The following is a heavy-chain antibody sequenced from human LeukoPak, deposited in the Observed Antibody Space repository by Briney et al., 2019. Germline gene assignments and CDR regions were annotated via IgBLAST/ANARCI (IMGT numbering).Heavy chain of an antibody. CDR3: ARGHVLVPAATDY. CDR1: GGTFSNFA. Sequence: ASVKVSCKASGGTFSNFAISWVRQAPGQGPEWMGGIIPIFGTANHAQKFQGRVMITADEPTRTVYMELSSLRSGDTAVYYCARGHVLVPAATDYWGQGTLVIVSS. D-gene: IGHD2-2*01. V-gene: IGHV1-69*13. J-gene: IGHJ4*02. CDR2: IIPIFGTA.